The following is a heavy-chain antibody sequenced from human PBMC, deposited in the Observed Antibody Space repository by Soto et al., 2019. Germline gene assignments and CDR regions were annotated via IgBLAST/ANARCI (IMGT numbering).Heavy chain of an antibody. V-gene: IGHV3-7*01. CDR2: INPDGSEK. Sequence: PGGSLRLSCAASGFTFSNFWMDWVRQAPGKGLEWVANINPDGSEKHYVDSVRGRFTISRDNAQNSLYLHMSRLTAEDSALYYCSRSLDSWGQGTRVTVSS. J-gene: IGHJ4*02. CDR3: SRSLDS. CDR1: GFTFSNFW.